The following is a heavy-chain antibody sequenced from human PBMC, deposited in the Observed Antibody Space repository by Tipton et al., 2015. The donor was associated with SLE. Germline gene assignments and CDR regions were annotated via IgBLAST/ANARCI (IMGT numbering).Heavy chain of an antibody. CDR3: ARAAGDFGDYLDY. J-gene: IGHJ4*02. CDR2: IYYTGST. D-gene: IGHD3-10*01. CDR1: GGSFSSHY. V-gene: IGHV4-59*11. Sequence: TLSLTCTVSGGSFSSHYWTWIRQSPGKGLEWIGYIYYTGSTDYNPSLKSRVTISLDTSKSQLSLKMTSVTAADTAIYYCARAAGDFGDYLDYWGQGTLVTVSS.